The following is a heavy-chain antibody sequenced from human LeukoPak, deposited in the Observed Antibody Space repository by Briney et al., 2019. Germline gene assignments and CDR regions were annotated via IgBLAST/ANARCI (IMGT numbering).Heavy chain of an antibody. CDR3: ARDPDSDNAWGSFDS. J-gene: IGHJ5*01. CDR1: GFTFSRTW. V-gene: IGHV3-7*01. Sequence: GGFLRLSCAASGFTFSRTWMSWVRQSPGKGLEWVANINGDGSEEYYVDSVKGRFTISRANARSSLYLQMNSLRAEDTAVYYCARDPDSDNAWGSFDSWGQGTVVTVSS. D-gene: IGHD3-16*01. CDR2: INGDGSEE.